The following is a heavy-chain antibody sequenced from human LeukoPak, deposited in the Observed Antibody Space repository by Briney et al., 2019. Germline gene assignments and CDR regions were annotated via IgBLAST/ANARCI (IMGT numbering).Heavy chain of an antibody. CDR2: IYYSGST. Sequence: SETLSLTCTVSGDSINSTSYYWGWIRQPPGKGLEWIGSIYYSGSTYYNPSLKSRVTISVDTSKNQFSLKLSSVTAADTAVYYCAGESRVTMMTFDPWGQGTLVTVSS. D-gene: IGHD3-22*01. V-gene: IGHV4-39*07. J-gene: IGHJ5*02. CDR1: GDSINSTSYY. CDR3: AGESRVTMMTFDP.